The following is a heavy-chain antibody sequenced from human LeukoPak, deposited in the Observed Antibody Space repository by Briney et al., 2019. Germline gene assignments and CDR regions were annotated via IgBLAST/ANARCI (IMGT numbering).Heavy chain of an antibody. Sequence: ASVKVSCKASGYTFTSYYIHWVRQAPGQGLEWMGIINPSGGSTNYAQKFQGRVTMTRDTSTCTVYMELSSLRSEDTAVYYCTRVPIHYYYYMDVWGKGTTVTVSS. CDR3: TRVPIHYYYYMDV. J-gene: IGHJ6*03. V-gene: IGHV1-46*03. CDR2: INPSGGST. CDR1: GYTFTSYY.